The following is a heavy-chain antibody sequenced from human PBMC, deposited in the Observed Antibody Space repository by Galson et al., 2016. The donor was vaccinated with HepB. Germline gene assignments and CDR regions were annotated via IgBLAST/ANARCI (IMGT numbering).Heavy chain of an antibody. CDR2: INPNSGGT. CDR1: GYTFTGYY. V-gene: IGHV1-2*06. Sequence: SVKVSCKASGYTFTGYYMHWVRQAPGQGLEWMGRINPNSGGTNYARKFQGRVTMTRDTSISTAYMELSRLGSDDTAGYYCARDRLRGLAAMAGGVWFDPWGQGTLVTVAS. J-gene: IGHJ5*02. D-gene: IGHD2-2*01. CDR3: ARDRLRGLAAMAGGVWFDP.